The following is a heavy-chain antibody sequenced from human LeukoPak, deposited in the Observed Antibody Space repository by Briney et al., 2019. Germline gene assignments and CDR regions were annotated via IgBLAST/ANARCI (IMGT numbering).Heavy chain of an antibody. D-gene: IGHD2-15*01. CDR3: ARQLCSGGSCYGLSFDY. CDR2: IYYSGST. CDR1: GGSISSYY. J-gene: IGHJ4*02. Sequence: NPSETLSLTCTVSGGSISSYYWSWIRQPPGKGLEWIGYIYYSGSTNYNPSLKSRVTISVDTSKNQFSLKLSSVTAADTAVYYCARQLCSGGSCYGLSFDYWGQGTLVTVSS. V-gene: IGHV4-59*08.